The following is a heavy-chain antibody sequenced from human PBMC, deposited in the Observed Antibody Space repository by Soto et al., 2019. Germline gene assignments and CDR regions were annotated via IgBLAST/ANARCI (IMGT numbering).Heavy chain of an antibody. Sequence: QITLKESGPTLVKPTQTLTLTCTYSGFSLSTTGVGVGWIRQPPGKALEWLAIVFWDDDKRYSLSLKNRLTITQDTSKNQVVFTMTNMDPADTATYYCARSLASWVNVFDFWGQGTLVTVS. CDR3: ARSLASWVNVFDF. V-gene: IGHV2-5*02. CDR1: GFSLSTTGVG. J-gene: IGHJ3*01. CDR2: VFWDDDK.